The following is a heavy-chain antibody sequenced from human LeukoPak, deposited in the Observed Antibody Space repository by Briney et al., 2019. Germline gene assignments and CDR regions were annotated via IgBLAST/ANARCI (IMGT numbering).Heavy chain of an antibody. Sequence: GGSLRLSCAASGFTFRSYAMHWVRQAPGKGLEWVAVKSYDGSNEKYADSVKGRFTISRDNSKNTLYLQMNSLRAEDTAVYYCAKMAVAGPNWVDPWGQGTLVTVSS. CDR1: GFTFRSYA. CDR3: AKMAVAGPNWVDP. J-gene: IGHJ5*02. D-gene: IGHD6-19*01. CDR2: KSYDGSNE. V-gene: IGHV3-30*04.